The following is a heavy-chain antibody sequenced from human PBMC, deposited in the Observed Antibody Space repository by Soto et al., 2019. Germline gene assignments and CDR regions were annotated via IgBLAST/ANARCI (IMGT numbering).Heavy chain of an antibody. D-gene: IGHD3-22*01. Sequence: QVELVQSGAEVKKPGSSVKVSCQASEDTFRNYAISWVRQAPGQGLEWMGGIIPIFGTANYAQKFQGRVTITADTSANTVYLELSSLRSEDTAVYYCARGGGSAYVTPPISNWFDPWGQGTLVTVSS. V-gene: IGHV1-69*06. CDR3: ARGGGSAYVTPPISNWFDP. CDR2: IIPIFGTA. J-gene: IGHJ5*02. CDR1: EDTFRNYA.